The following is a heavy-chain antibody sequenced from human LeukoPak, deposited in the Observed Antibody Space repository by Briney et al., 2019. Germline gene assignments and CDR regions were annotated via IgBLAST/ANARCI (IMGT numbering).Heavy chain of an antibody. CDR1: GFTFSSYW. J-gene: IGHJ4*02. CDR3: ARDLSPGVRDYYDFWSGYYKSGYYFDY. Sequence: VGALRLSCAASGFTFSSYWMSWVRQAPGKGLEWVANIKQDGSEKYYVDSVKGRFTISRDNAKNSLYLQMNSLRAEDTAVYYCARDLSPGVRDYYDFWSGYYKSGYYFDYWGQGTLVTVSS. V-gene: IGHV3-7*01. D-gene: IGHD3-3*01. CDR2: IKQDGSEK.